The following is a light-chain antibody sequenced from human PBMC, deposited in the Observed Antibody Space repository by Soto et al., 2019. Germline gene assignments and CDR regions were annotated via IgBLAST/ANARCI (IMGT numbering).Light chain of an antibody. Sequence: EIMMTQSPATLSVSPGERATVSCRASQYISTSVAWYQQKPGQAPRLLIYGASTRATAIPGRFTGSGSGTEFTLTITSLQSEDFALYYCQQYYSWPRVYTFCQGTKLEIK. V-gene: IGKV3-15*01. CDR3: QQYYSWPRVYT. CDR2: GAS. J-gene: IGKJ2*01. CDR1: QYISTS.